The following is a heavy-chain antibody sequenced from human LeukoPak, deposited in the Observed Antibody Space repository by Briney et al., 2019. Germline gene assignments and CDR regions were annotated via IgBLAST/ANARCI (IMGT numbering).Heavy chain of an antibody. CDR3: ARVSVAGTPDRDYFDY. CDR1: GYTFTGYY. V-gene: IGHV1-2*02. D-gene: IGHD6-19*01. CDR2: INPSSGDT. Sequence: GGSLRLSCAASGYTFTGYYLHWVRQAPGQGLEWMGRINPSSGDTNYAQKSQGRVTMTRDTSISTAYLELSTLTSDDTAVYFCARVSVAGTPDRDYFDYWGQGTLVTVSS. J-gene: IGHJ4*02.